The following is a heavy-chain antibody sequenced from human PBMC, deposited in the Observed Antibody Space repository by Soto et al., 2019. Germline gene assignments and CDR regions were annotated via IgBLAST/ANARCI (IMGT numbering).Heavy chain of an antibody. Sequence: QVTLKESGPVLVQPTETLTLTCTVSGFSLSNARMGVTWIRQPPGKARDWLAHIFSNDEKAYSPSLKSRLIIYTDTSTNQVVLTMSNMDPVDTATYYCARMGYYFDRTNHYPIWGQGTIVTVSS. CDR3: ARMGYYFDRTNHYPI. CDR2: IFSNDEK. V-gene: IGHV2-26*01. J-gene: IGHJ3*02. CDR1: GFSLSNARMG. D-gene: IGHD3-22*01.